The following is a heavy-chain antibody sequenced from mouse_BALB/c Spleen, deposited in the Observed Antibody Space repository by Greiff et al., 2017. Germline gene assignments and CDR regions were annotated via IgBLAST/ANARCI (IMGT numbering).Heavy chain of an antibody. CDR1: GFSLTSYG. D-gene: IGHD2-14*01. Sequence: QVQLQQSGPGLVAPSQSLSITCTVSGFSLTSYGVHWVRQPPGKGLEWLGVIWAGGSTNYNSALMSRLSISKDNSKSQVFLKMNSLQTDDTAMYYCARDDRYDPPFAYWGQGTLVTVSA. CDR2: IWAGGST. CDR3: ARDDRYDPPFAY. J-gene: IGHJ3*01. V-gene: IGHV2-9*02.